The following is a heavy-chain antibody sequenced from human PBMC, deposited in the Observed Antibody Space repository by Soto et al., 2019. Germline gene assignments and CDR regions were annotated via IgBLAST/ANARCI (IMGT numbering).Heavy chain of an antibody. CDR2: IDGDDEQ. V-gene: IGHV2-5*02. D-gene: IGHD3-10*01. Sequence: QITLKESGPTLMKPTQTLTLTCSFSGFSLSTNVVAVGWIRQPPEKALEWLALIDGDDEQRYSPSLKSRFTITKDTSKNHVVLAMTNMDTGETATYYCAHSSMIRGGVDSCGQGTLVTVSS. CDR3: AHSSMIRGGVDS. CDR1: GFSLSTNVVA. J-gene: IGHJ4*02.